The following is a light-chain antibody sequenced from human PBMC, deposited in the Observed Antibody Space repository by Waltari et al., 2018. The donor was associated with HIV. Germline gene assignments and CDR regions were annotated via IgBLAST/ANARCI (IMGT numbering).Light chain of an antibody. Sequence: QSVLTQPPSASGPPAQRVTTSCSGGTSNIGSHTVSWNQQLPGTAPKRLIFNSNQRPSGVPDRFSGSKSGTSASLAISGLQSEDEADYYCAAWDDSLNGLWVFGAGTKVTVL. J-gene: IGLJ3*02. V-gene: IGLV1-44*01. CDR2: NSN. CDR3: AAWDDSLNGLWV. CDR1: TSNIGSHT.